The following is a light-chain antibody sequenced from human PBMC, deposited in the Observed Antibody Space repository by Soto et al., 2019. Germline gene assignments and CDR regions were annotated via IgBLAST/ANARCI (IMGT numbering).Light chain of an antibody. CDR3: QQLYSYSS. J-gene: IGKJ5*01. V-gene: IGKV1-9*01. CDR2: AAS. Sequence: DIQLTQSPSFVSASVGERVTITCRASQDIGRYLAWYQQKPGEAPKLLISAASTLQSGDPSRFSGSGSGTEFTLTVSYLLPEDFATYYCQQLYSYSSFGQGTRLEIK. CDR1: QDIGRY.